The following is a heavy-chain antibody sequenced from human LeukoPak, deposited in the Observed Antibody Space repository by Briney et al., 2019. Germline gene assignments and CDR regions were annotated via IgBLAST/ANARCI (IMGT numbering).Heavy chain of an antibody. CDR1: GFTFSNYA. CDR3: ADGRDLDY. CDR2: IDVIGDST. J-gene: IGHJ4*02. D-gene: IGHD5-24*01. V-gene: IGHV3-23*01. Sequence: PGGSLRLSCAASGFTFSNYAMSWVRQAPGKGLEWVTTIDVIGDSTYYADSVKGRFTISRDNSKKTLYLQMHTLRAEDTAVYYGADGRDLDYWGQGTLVTVSS.